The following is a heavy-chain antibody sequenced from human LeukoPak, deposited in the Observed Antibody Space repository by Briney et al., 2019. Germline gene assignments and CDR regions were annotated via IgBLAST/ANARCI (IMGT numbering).Heavy chain of an antibody. CDR2: IIPIFGTA. J-gene: IGHJ4*02. CDR3: ARFGVPAAMGSVVDY. CDR1: GGTFSSYA. D-gene: IGHD2-2*01. Sequence: SVKVSCKASGGTFSSYATSWVRQAPGQALEWMGGIIPIFGTANYAQKFQGRVTITADESTSTAYMELSSLRSEDTAVYYCARFGVPAAMGSVVDYWGQGTLVTVSS. V-gene: IGHV1-69*13.